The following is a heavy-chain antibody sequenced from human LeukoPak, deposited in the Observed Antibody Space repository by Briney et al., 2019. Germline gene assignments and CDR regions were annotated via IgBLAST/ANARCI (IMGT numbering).Heavy chain of an antibody. J-gene: IGHJ4*02. CDR2: ISLAGRT. Sequence: SETLSLTCGVSGGSITTTNYWSWVRQPPGGGLEWIGEISLAGRTRYNPSLKSRVNISIDESKNHLYLNLASVTAADTAVYYCSRESGPFCPSAHWGQGTLVAVTS. D-gene: IGHD1-26*01. CDR3: SRESGPFCPSAH. V-gene: IGHV4-4*02. CDR1: GGSITTTNY.